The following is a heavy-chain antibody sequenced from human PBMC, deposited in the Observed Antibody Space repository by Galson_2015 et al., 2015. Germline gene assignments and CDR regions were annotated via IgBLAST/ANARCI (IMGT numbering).Heavy chain of an antibody. CDR1: GFTFSSYS. J-gene: IGHJ3*02. CDR2: ISSSSSTI. V-gene: IGHV3-48*01. Sequence: SLRLSCAASGFTFSSYSMNWVRQAPGKGLERVSYISSSSSTIYYADSVKGRFTISRDNAKNSLYLQMNSLRAEDTAVYYCARAVRGVIDAFDIWGQGTMVTVSS. D-gene: IGHD3-10*01. CDR3: ARAVRGVIDAFDI.